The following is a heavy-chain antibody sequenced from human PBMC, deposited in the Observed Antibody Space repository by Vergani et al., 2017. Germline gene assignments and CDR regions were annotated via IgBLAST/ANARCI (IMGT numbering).Heavy chain of an antibody. Sequence: EVQLVESGGGSVQSGGSLRLSCVASGFSFNTYWMHWVRQVPGKGLMWVARIDEYGNRATYGDFETGRFTISRDNAKNTVLLQMNNLRADDAGVYYCVRTEYCTGIACNTRFDSWVQGALVTVSS. CDR2: IDEYGNRA. V-gene: IGHV3-74*03. CDR3: VRTEYCTGIACNTRFDS. D-gene: IGHD2-8*02. J-gene: IGHJ5*01. CDR1: GFSFNTYW.